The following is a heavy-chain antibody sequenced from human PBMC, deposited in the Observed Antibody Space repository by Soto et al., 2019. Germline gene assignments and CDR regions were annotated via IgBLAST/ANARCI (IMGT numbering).Heavy chain of an antibody. V-gene: IGHV4-30-2*01. CDR2: IYHSGST. D-gene: IGHD2-21*02. J-gene: IGHJ3*02. CDR3: ARYCGGDCPAVAFDI. CDR1: GGSISSGGYS. Sequence: SETLSLTCAVSGGSISSGGYSWSWIRQPPGKGLEWIGYIYHSGSTYYNPSLKSRVTISVDRSKNQFSLKLSSVTAADAAVYYCARYCGGDCPAVAFDIWGQGTTVTVSS.